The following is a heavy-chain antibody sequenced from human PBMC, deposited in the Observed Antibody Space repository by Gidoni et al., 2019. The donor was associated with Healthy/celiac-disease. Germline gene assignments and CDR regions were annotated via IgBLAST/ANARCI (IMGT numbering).Heavy chain of an antibody. CDR1: GGSFSGYY. Sequence: QVQLQQWGAGLLKPSETPSLTCAVYGGSFSGYYWSWIRQPPGKGLEWIGEINHSGSTNYNPSLKSRVTISVDTSKNQFSLKLSSVTAADTAVYYCARESTGLWFGEFDYWGQGTLVTVSS. CDR2: INHSGST. CDR3: ARESTGLWFGEFDY. D-gene: IGHD3-10*01. J-gene: IGHJ4*02. V-gene: IGHV4-34*01.